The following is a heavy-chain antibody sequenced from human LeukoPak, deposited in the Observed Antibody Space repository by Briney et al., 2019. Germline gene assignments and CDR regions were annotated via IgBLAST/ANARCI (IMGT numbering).Heavy chain of an antibody. Sequence: ASVKVSCKASGYTFTGYYMHWVRHAPGQGLELMGWINPTSGGTNYAQKFQGRVTLTRDTSASTAYMELSSLRSDDTALYYCARAITAAAGKAGDYWGQGTLVTVSS. D-gene: IGHD6-13*01. CDR3: ARAITAAAGKAGDY. CDR2: INPTSGGT. CDR1: GYTFTGYY. V-gene: IGHV1-2*02. J-gene: IGHJ4*02.